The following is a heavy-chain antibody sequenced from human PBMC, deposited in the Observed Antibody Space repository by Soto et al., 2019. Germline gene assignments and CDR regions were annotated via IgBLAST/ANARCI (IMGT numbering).Heavy chain of an antibody. D-gene: IGHD1-20*01. V-gene: IGHV3-30*03. CDR2: ISYDGSNK. CDR3: ATLAPLRYNWNPYTFDY. J-gene: IGHJ4*02. CDR1: GFTFSSYG. Sequence: GGSLRLSCAASGFTFSSYGMHWVRQAPGKGLEWVAVISYDGSNKYYADSVKGRFTISRDNSKNTLYLQMNSLRAEDTAVYYCATLAPLRYNWNPYTFDYWGQGTLVTVSS.